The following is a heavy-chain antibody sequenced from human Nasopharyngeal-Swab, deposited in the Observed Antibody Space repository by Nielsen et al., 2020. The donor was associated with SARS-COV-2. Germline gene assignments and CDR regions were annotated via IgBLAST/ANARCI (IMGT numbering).Heavy chain of an antibody. Sequence: GESLKISCAASGFTFSSYAMSWVRQAPGKGLEWVSAISGSGGSTYYADSVKGRFTISRDNSKNPLYLQMNSLRAEDTAVYYGAGGMGGVVALDYWGQGTLVTVSS. D-gene: IGHD2-15*01. V-gene: IGHV3-23*01. CDR1: GFTFSSYA. CDR3: AGGMGGVVALDY. CDR2: ISGSGGST. J-gene: IGHJ4*02.